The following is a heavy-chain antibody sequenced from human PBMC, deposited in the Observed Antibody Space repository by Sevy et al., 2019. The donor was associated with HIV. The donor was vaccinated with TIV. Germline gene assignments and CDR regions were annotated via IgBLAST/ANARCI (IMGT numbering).Heavy chain of an antibody. D-gene: IGHD3-9*01. CDR3: AKLDYDIMTGNPDY. J-gene: IGHJ4*02. V-gene: IGHV3-30*18. CDR2: ISFDGSKK. Sequence: GGSLRLSCAASGFTFSRYGMHWVRQAPGKGLEWVAVISFDGSKKYYGDSVKGRFTISRDNYKNTLYLAMSSLSPEDTAVYYCAKLDYDIMTGNPDYWGQGTLVTVSS. CDR1: GFTFSRYG.